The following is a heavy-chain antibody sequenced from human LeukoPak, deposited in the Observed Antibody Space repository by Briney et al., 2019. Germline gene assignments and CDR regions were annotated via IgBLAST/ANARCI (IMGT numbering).Heavy chain of an antibody. D-gene: IGHD3-22*01. CDR2: ISGSGGST. CDR1: GGSISSSSYY. V-gene: IGHV3-23*01. Sequence: PSETLSLTCTVSGGSISSSSYYWGWVRQPPGKGLEWVSAISGSGGSTYYADSVKGRFTISRDNSKNTLYLQMNSLRAEDTAVYYCAKDLERHYYDSSGYYGYYYYYGMDVWGQGTTVTVSS. CDR3: AKDLERHYYDSSGYYGYYYYYGMDV. J-gene: IGHJ6*02.